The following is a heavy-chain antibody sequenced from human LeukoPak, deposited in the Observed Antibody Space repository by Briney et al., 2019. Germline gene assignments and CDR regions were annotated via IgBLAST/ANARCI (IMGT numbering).Heavy chain of an antibody. CDR3: ARDILYGSGSYNAFDI. Sequence: PSETLSLTCTVSGGFISSYYWSWIRQPPGKGLEWIGYIYYSGSTNYNPSLKSRVTISVDTSKNQFSLKLSSVTAADTAVYYCARDILYGSGSYNAFDIWGQGTMVTVSS. V-gene: IGHV4-59*01. CDR1: GGFISSYY. CDR2: IYYSGST. J-gene: IGHJ3*02. D-gene: IGHD3-10*01.